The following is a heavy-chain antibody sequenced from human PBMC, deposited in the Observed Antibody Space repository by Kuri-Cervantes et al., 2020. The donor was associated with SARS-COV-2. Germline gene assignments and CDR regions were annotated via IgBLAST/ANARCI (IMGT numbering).Heavy chain of an antibody. Sequence: GRSLRLSCAASGFTFSSYAMSWVRQAPGKGLEWVSAISGSGGSTYYAGSVKGRFTISRDNSKNTLYLQMNSLRAEDTAVYYCAKERRYSYGYLDYWGQGTLVTVSS. V-gene: IGHV3-23*01. CDR3: AKERRYSYGYLDY. CDR1: GFTFSSYA. D-gene: IGHD5-18*01. J-gene: IGHJ4*02. CDR2: ISGSGGST.